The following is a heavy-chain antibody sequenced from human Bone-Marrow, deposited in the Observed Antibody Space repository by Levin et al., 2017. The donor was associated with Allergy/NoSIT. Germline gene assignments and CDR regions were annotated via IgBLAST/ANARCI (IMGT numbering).Heavy chain of an antibody. Sequence: GGSLRLSCAASGFTFSDYAMHWVRQTPAKGLEWVAFISFDGSITDYADSVKGRFTISRDTSRNTLFLQMTTLRPDDTGVYYCAKERHNSGSTDAFDIWGQGTVATVSS. CDR1: GFTFSDYA. CDR3: AKERHNSGSTDAFDI. D-gene: IGHD3-10*01. V-gene: IGHV3-30*18. CDR2: ISFDGSIT. J-gene: IGHJ3*02.